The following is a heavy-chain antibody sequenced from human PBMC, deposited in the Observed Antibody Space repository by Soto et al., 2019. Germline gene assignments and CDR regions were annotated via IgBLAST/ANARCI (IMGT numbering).Heavy chain of an antibody. Sequence: QVHLVQSGAEVKKPRASVKVSCKASGYSFTNYAINWVREAPGQGIEWMGWISTYTGNTNYAQKLQGRVTMTTDTSTSTAYMELRSLRSDDTAVYYCAGGYYYGSGRPTPGGMDVWGQGTTVTVSS. CDR3: AGGYYYGSGRPTPGGMDV. D-gene: IGHD3-10*01. J-gene: IGHJ6*02. V-gene: IGHV1-18*01. CDR2: ISTYTGNT. CDR1: GYSFTNYA.